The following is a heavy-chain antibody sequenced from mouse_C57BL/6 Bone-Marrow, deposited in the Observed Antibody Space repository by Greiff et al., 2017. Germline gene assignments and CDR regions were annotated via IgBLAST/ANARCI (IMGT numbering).Heavy chain of an antibody. CDR2: IYPGSGST. J-gene: IGHJ1*03. CDR1: GYTFTSYW. V-gene: IGHV1-55*01. CDR3: ARPYCSNYWYIDV. D-gene: IGHD2-5*01. Sequence: QVQLQQPGPELVKPGASVKMSCKASGYTFTSYWITWVKQRPGQGLEWIGDIYPGSGSTNYNEKVKSKATLTVDTSSSTAYMRLSSLTSEDSAVYYCARPYCSNYWYIDVWGTGTTVTVSS.